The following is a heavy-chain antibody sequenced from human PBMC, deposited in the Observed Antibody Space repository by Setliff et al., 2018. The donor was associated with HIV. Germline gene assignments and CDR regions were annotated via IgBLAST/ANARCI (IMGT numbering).Heavy chain of an antibody. Sequence: GGSLRLSCAASGFTFSSYTMNWVRQAPGKGLKWVSSISSSSYYIYYADSVKGRFAISRDNAKNSLYLQMNSLRAEDTAVYYCARSRAAGFDYWGQGTLVTVSS. CDR1: GFTFSSYT. J-gene: IGHJ4*02. CDR3: ARSRAAGFDY. CDR2: ISSSSYYI. D-gene: IGHD6-13*01. V-gene: IGHV3-21*01.